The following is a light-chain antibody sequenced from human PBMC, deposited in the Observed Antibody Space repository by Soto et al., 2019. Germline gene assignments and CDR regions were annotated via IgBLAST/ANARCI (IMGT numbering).Light chain of an antibody. Sequence: IQLTQSPSSLSASVGDRVTITCRASQGISSYLAWYQQKPGKAPKLLIYAASILPSGVPSRFSGGGSGTDFTLTINSLQPEDFATYYCQQSSNTPYTFGQGTRWIS. CDR3: QQSSNTPYT. V-gene: IGKV1-39*01. CDR1: QGISSY. CDR2: AAS. J-gene: IGKJ2*01.